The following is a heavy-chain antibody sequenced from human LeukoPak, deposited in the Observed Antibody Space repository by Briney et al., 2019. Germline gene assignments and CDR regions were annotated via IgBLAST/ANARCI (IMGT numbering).Heavy chain of an antibody. J-gene: IGHJ2*01. V-gene: IGHV4-34*01. CDR1: GGSFSGYY. CDR2: INHSGST. Sequence: SETLSLTCAVYGGSFSGYYWSWIRQPPGKGLEWIGEINHSGSTNYNPSLKSRVTISVDTSKNQFSLKLSSVTAADTAVYYCARGLPYSSGLYGAHGYFDLWGRGTLVTVSS. D-gene: IGHD6-19*01. CDR3: ARGLPYSSGLYGAHGYFDL.